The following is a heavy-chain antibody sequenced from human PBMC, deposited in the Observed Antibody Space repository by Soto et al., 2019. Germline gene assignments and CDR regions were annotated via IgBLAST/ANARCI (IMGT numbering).Heavy chain of an antibody. V-gene: IGHV1-69*02. D-gene: IGHD4-4*01. CDR3: ARDIGDYSNYYYYGMDV. CDR1: GGTFSSYT. J-gene: IGHJ6*02. Sequence: SVKVSCKASGGTFSSYTISWVRQAPGQGLEWMGRIIPILGIANYAQKFQGRVTITADKSTSTAYMELSSLRSEDTAVYYCARDIGDYSNYYYYGMDVWGQGTTVTV. CDR2: IIPILGIA.